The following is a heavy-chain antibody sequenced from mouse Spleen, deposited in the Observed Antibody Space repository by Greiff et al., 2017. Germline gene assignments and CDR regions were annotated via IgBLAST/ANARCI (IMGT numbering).Heavy chain of an antibody. Sequence: EVHLVESGGGLVKLGGSLKLSCAASGFTFSSYAMSWVRQTPEKRLEWVATISSGGGNTYYPDSVKGRFTISRDNAKNTLYLQMSSLKSEDTAMYYCARSIYYDYDDWYFDVWGAGTTVTVSS. CDR2: ISSGGGNT. CDR3: ARSIYYDYDDWYFDV. D-gene: IGHD2-4*01. J-gene: IGHJ1*01. CDR1: GFTFSSYA. V-gene: IGHV5-9-3*01.